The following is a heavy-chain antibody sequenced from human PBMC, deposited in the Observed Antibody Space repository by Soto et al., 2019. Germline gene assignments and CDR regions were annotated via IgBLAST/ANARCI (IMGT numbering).Heavy chain of an antibody. J-gene: IGHJ6*02. V-gene: IGHV4-4*07. Sequence: SETLSLTCTVSGGSISSFYWSWIRQPAGKGLEWIGRIYSGGRNNYNPSRKSRVTMSVDTSRDQVSLRLRSVTRADTAVYYCARDQYDFRSGSYYYAMEVWGQGTKVTVSS. CDR2: IYSGGRN. D-gene: IGHD3-3*01. CDR3: ARDQYDFRSGSYYYAMEV. CDR1: GGSISSFY.